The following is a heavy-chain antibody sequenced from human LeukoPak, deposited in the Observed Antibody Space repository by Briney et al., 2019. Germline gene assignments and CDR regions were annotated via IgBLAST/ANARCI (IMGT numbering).Heavy chain of an antibody. CDR2: IIPIFGTA. CDR1: GGIFSSYA. V-gene: IGHV1-69*13. Sequence: SVKVSCKASGGIFSSYAISWVRQAPGQGLEWMGGIIPIFGTANYAQKFQGRVTITADESTSTAYMELSSLRSEDTAVYYCARDRFEDTAMVTRAFDIWGQGTMVTVSS. CDR3: ARDRFEDTAMVTRAFDI. J-gene: IGHJ3*02. D-gene: IGHD5-18*01.